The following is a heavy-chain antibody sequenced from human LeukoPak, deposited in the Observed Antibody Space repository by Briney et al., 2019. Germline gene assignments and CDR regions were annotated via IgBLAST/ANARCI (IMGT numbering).Heavy chain of an antibody. D-gene: IGHD3-10*01. CDR3: ASSGSYYGYYFDY. V-gene: IGHV3-48*03. Sequence: GGSLRLSCAASGFTFSRYEMNWVRQAPGKGLEWVSYIGSTGSTIYYADSVKGRFTISRDNAKNSLYLQMNSLRGEDTAVYYCASSGSYYGYYFDYWGQGTLVTVSS. CDR1: GFTFSRYE. J-gene: IGHJ4*02. CDR2: IGSTGSTI.